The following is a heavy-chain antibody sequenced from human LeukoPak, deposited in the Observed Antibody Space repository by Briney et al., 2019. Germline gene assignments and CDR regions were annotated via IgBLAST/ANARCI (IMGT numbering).Heavy chain of an antibody. CDR3: AREKNGYDFYYYDYMDV. V-gene: IGHV3-21*01. CDR2: ISSSSTYI. CDR1: GFTFSSYS. D-gene: IGHD5-12*01. Sequence: GGSLRLSCAASGFTFSSYSMNWVRQAPGKGLEWVSSISSSSTYIYYAGSVKGRFTISRDNAKNSLYLQMNSLRVEDTAVYYCAREKNGYDFYYYDYMDVWGKGTTVTISS. J-gene: IGHJ6*03.